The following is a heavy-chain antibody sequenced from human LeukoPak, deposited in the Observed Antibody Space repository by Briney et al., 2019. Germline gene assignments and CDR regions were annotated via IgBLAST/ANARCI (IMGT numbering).Heavy chain of an antibody. D-gene: IGHD2/OR15-2a*01. CDR2: IIPIFGTA. CDR3: ARDKGEYAGLFDP. J-gene: IGHJ5*02. Sequence: ASVKVSCKASGGTFSSYAISWVRQAPGQGLEWMGGIIPIFGTANYAQKFQGRVTITADESTSTAYMELSSLRSDDTAVYYCARDKGEYAGLFDPWGQGTLVTVSS. CDR1: GGTFSSYA. V-gene: IGHV1-69*13.